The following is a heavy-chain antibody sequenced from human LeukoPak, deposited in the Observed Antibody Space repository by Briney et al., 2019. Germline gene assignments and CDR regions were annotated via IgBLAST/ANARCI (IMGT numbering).Heavy chain of an antibody. D-gene: IGHD1-1*01. CDR1: GYTFTSYY. J-gene: IGHJ4*02. CDR2: INPSGGST. V-gene: IGHV1-46*01. Sequence: ASVKVSCKASGYTFTSYYMHWVRQAPGQGLEWMGIINPSGGSTSYARKFQGRVTMTRDTSTSTVYMELSSLRSEDTAVYYCARDEAGTYYFDYWGQGTLVTVSS. CDR3: ARDEAGTYYFDY.